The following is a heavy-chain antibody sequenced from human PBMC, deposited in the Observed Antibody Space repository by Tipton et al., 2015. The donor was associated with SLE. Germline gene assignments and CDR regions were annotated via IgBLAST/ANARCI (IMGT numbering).Heavy chain of an antibody. CDR3: ARGLLEPGDY. CDR1: GGSISSYY. CDR2: IYHSGST. J-gene: IGHJ4*02. Sequence: TLSLTCTVSGGSISSYYWSWIRQPPGKGLEWIGYIYHSGSTYYNPSLKSRVTISVDTSKNQFSLKLSSVTAADTAVYYCARGLLEPGDYWGQGTLVTVSS. V-gene: IGHV4-59*12. D-gene: IGHD1-1*01.